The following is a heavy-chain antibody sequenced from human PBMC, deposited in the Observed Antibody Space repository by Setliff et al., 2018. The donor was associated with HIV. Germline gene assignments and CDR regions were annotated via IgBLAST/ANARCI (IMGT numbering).Heavy chain of an antibody. J-gene: IGHJ5*02. D-gene: IGHD2-8*01. CDR2: VYHTGMT. Sequence: KPSETLSLTCAVSGGSISTRDWWTWVRQPPGKGLEWIGEVYHTGMTNYNPSLKSRAIMSADTSKNQFSLKLSSVTAADTAVYYCARDAPTVYANGWFDPWGQGTLVTVSS. V-gene: IGHV4-4*02. CDR1: GGSISTRDW. CDR3: ARDAPTVYANGWFDP.